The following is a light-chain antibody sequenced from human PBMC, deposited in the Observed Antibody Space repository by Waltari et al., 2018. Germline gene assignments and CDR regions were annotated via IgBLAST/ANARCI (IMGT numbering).Light chain of an antibody. J-gene: IGKJ4*01. CDR3: QHGYGAPPT. CDR1: QDISNN. CDR2: KAS. Sequence: DIQMTQSPSSLSASVGDRVTITCQASQDISNNVACYQQKPGKVSKLLIYKASTLHSGVPSRFSGSGSGTHFALTISSLQPDDFATYFCQHGYGAPPTFGGGTKVEI. V-gene: IGKV1-16*01.